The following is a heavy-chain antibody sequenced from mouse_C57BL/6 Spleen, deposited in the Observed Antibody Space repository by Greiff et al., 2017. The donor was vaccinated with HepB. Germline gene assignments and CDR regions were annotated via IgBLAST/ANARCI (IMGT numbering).Heavy chain of an antibody. Sequence: VQLQQPGAELVRPGTSVKLSCKASGYTFTSYWMHWVKQRPGQGLEWIGVIDPSDSYTNYNQKFKGKATLTVDTSSSTAYMQLSSLTSEDSAVYYCAREIYYYGSSHGYFDYWGQGTTLTVSS. CDR3: AREIYYYGSSHGYFDY. V-gene: IGHV1-59*01. J-gene: IGHJ2*01. D-gene: IGHD1-1*01. CDR1: GYTFTSYW. CDR2: IDPSDSYT.